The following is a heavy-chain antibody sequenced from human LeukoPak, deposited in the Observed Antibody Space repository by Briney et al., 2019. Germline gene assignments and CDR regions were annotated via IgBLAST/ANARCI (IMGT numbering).Heavy chain of an antibody. CDR1: GFTFSSYA. D-gene: IGHD5-12*01. CDR2: ISYDGSNK. V-gene: IGHV3-30-3*01. Sequence: GRSLRLSCAASGFTFSSYAMHWVRQAPGKGLEWVAVISYDGSNKYYADSVKGRFTISRDNSKNTLYLQMNSLRAEDTAVYYCAREVGSDYERWGNYYGMDVWGQGTTVTVSS. CDR3: AREVGSDYERWGNYYGMDV. J-gene: IGHJ6*02.